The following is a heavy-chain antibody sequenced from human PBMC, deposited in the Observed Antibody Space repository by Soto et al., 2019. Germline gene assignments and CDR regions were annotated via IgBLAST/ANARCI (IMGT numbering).Heavy chain of an antibody. CDR1: GFTFSSYA. V-gene: IGHV3-30-3*01. J-gene: IGHJ6*02. CDR2: ISYDGSNK. D-gene: IGHD3-3*01. CDR3: ARVYDFWSGYFYYYYYYGMDV. Sequence: GGSLRLSCAASGFTFSSYAMHWVRQAPGKGLEWVAVISYDGSNKYYADSVKGRFTISRDNSKNTLYLQMNSLRAEDTAVYYCARVYDFWSGYFYYYYYYGMDVWGQGTTVTVSS.